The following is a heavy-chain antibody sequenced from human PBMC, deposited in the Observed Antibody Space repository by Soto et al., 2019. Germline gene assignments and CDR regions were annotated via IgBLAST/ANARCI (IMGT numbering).Heavy chain of an antibody. CDR2: IDPTDSHT. CDR3: LLTGSAAAY. Sequence: EVQLVQSGAEVKKPGESLRISCEGSGYSFPSYWISWVRQMPGKGLEWMGTIDPTDSHTNYSPSLQGHVTISADKSISSAYLQWSNVKASDTAMYYCLLTGSAAAYWGQGTLVTVSS. CDR1: GYSFPSYW. V-gene: IGHV5-10-1*01. D-gene: IGHD3-9*01. J-gene: IGHJ4*02.